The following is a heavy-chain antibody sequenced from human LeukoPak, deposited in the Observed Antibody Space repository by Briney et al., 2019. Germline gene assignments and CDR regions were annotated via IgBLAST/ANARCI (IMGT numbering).Heavy chain of an antibody. Sequence: PGGSLRLSCAASGFTFSTYAMRWVRQAPGKGLEYVSAISSDGRYTYYANSVKGRFTISRDNPKNTLFLQMGSLRAEDMAVYYCARDSSYSHYNWFDPWGQGTLVTVSS. J-gene: IGHJ5*02. CDR1: GFTFSTYA. D-gene: IGHD4-11*01. V-gene: IGHV3-64*01. CDR2: ISSDGRYT. CDR3: ARDSSYSHYNWFDP.